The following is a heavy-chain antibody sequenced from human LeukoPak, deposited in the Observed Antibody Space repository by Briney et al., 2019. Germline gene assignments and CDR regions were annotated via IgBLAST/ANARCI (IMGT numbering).Heavy chain of an antibody. J-gene: IGHJ2*01. CDR1: GGSFSGYY. CDR2: INHSGST. D-gene: IGHD2-2*01. V-gene: IGHV4-34*01. Sequence: PSETLSPTCAVYGGSFSGYYWSWIRQPPGKGLEWIGEINHSGSTNYNPSLKSRVTISVDTSKNQFSLKLSSVTAADTAVYYCAREEGVPAANWYFDLWARGTLVTVSS. CDR3: AREEGVPAANWYFDL.